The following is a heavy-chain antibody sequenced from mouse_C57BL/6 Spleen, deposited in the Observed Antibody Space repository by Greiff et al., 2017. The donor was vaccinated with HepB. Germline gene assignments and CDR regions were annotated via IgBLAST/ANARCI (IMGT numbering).Heavy chain of an antibody. CDR2: IDPEDGDT. CDR1: GFNIKDYY. CDR3: TTMVTTRAYYFDY. V-gene: IGHV14-1*01. J-gene: IGHJ2*01. D-gene: IGHD2-1*01. Sequence: EVQLQQSGAELVRPGASVKLSCTASGFNIKDYYMHWVKQRPEQGLEWIGRIDPEDGDTEYAPKFQGKATMTADTSSNTAYLQLSSLTSEDSAVYYCTTMVTTRAYYFDYWGQGTTLTVSS.